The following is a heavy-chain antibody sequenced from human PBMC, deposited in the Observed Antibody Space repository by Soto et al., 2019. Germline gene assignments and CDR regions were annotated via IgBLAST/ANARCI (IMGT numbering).Heavy chain of an antibody. CDR1: GDTFGRNA. CDR2: IIPMFPTT. J-gene: IGHJ4*02. Sequence: QVHLVQSGPEVKRPGSSVKVSCKASGDTFGRNAIHWVRQAPGQGLEWMGGIIPMFPTTNYAQKFKGRLTNYADKSTGTAYMEMTSRRAEETAVYYCTKDGDSADYGYWGQGTLVTVSS. D-gene: IGHD2-21*01. V-gene: IGHV1-69*06. CDR3: TKDGDSADYGY.